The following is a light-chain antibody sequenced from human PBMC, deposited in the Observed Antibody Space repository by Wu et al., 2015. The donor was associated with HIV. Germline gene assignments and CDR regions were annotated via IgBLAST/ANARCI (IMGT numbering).Light chain of an antibody. V-gene: IGKV3-11*01. CDR2: EAS. J-gene: IGKJ4*01. Sequence: EIVLTQSPAILSLFPGGRATLSCRASQSVSNYVAWYQQKPGQAPKLLIYEASRRATGIPLRFSGSGSGTDFTLTINSLEPEDFAVYYCQHRSDWPPTFAGGTKVEIK. CDR1: QSVSNY. CDR3: QHRSDWPPT.